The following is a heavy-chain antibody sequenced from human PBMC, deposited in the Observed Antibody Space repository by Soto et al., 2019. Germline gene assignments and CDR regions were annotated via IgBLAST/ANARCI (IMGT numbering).Heavy chain of an antibody. D-gene: IGHD6-19*01. J-gene: IGHJ4*02. CDR1: GCTFNSYG. CDR3: AKGGRQWLVTSDFNY. CDR2: ISFDGNIQ. Sequence: GGSLRLSCAASGCTFNSYGMHWVRQAPGKGLEWVAAISFDGNIQYYGDSVKGRFTISRDSSKNTVSLEMTSLRAEDTAVYYCAKGGRQWLVTSDFNYWGQGALVTVSS. V-gene: IGHV3-30*18.